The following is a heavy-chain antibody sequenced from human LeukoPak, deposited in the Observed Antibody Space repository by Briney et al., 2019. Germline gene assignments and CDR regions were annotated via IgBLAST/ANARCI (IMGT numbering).Heavy chain of an antibody. V-gene: IGHV3-30*18. J-gene: IGHJ4*02. CDR1: GFTFSSYG. CDR2: ISYDGGSI. Sequence: PGGSLRLSCAASGFTFSSYGMHWVRQAPGKGLEGVAVISYDGGSIYYADSVKGRFTISRDDSKNTLFLQMNSLSAEDTAVYYCAKQEIGTTWSVGYWGQGTLVTVSS. D-gene: IGHD1-26*01. CDR3: AKQEIGTTWSVGY.